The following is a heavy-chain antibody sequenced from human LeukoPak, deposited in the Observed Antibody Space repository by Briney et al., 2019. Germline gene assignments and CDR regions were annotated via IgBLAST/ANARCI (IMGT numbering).Heavy chain of an antibody. CDR3: ASSYYYDSSGYPEA. V-gene: IGHV4-30-2*01. Sequence: PSQTLSLTCAVSGGSISSGGYSWSWIRQPPGKGLEWIGEINHSGSTNYNPSLKSRVTISVDTSKNQFSLKLSSVTAADTAVYYCASSYYYDSSGYPEAWGQGTLVTVSS. J-gene: IGHJ5*02. CDR2: INHSGST. D-gene: IGHD3-22*01. CDR1: GGSISSGGYS.